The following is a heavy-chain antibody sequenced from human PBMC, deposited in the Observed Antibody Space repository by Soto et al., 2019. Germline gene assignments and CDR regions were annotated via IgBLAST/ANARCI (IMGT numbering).Heavy chain of an antibody. V-gene: IGHV4-34*01. J-gene: IGHJ4*02. CDR3: ARAPKVSGSAQTRPDF. CDR1: IGSLSGYY. Sequence: PSETLSLTCSSYIGSLSGYYWSWIRQPPGKGLAWIGEISPSGTTNYSPSLKSRVSISVDTSKNQFSLNLTSLTAADTAVYYCARAPKVSGSAQTRPDFWGQGSLVTVSS. CDR2: ISPSGTT. D-gene: IGHD6-6*01.